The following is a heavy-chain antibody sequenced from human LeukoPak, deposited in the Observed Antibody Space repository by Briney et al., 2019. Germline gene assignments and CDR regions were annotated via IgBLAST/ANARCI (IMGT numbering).Heavy chain of an antibody. D-gene: IGHD3-22*01. J-gene: IGHJ1*01. Sequence: GASVKVSCKASGYTFTSYHLHWVRQAPGQGLEWMGIINPSGGSTSYAQKFQGRVTVTRDTSTSTVYMELSSLRSEDTAVYYCARLAKVDDRSGYYLHHWGQGTLVTVSS. CDR1: GYTFTSYH. CDR3: ARLAKVDDRSGYYLHH. CDR2: INPSGGST. V-gene: IGHV1-46*01.